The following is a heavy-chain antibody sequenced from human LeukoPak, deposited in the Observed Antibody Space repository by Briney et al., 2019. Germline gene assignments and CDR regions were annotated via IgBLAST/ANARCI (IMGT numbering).Heavy chain of an antibody. D-gene: IGHD3-3*01. J-gene: IGHJ5*02. V-gene: IGHV4-34*01. CDR1: GGSFSGYY. CDR3: ARWDDFWSGYFSRRNWFDP. CDR2: INHSGST. Sequence: SETLSLTCAVYGGSFSGYYWSWIRQPPGKGLEWIGEINHSGSTNYNPSLKSRVTISVDTSKNQFSLKLSSETAADTAVYYCARWDDFWSGYFSRRNWFDPWGQGTLVTVSS.